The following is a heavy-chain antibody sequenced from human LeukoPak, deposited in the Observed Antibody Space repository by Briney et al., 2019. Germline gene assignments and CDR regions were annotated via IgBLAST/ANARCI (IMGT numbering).Heavy chain of an antibody. Sequence: GGSLRLSCAAPGLTFSSYGMHWVRQAPGKGLEWVAVIWYDGSNKYYADSVKGRFTISRDNSKNTLYLQMNSLRAEDTAVYYCARRSGSYPVLFDYWGQGTLVTVSS. CDR1: GLTFSSYG. D-gene: IGHD1-26*01. J-gene: IGHJ4*02. CDR2: IWYDGSNK. CDR3: ARRSGSYPVLFDY. V-gene: IGHV3-33*01.